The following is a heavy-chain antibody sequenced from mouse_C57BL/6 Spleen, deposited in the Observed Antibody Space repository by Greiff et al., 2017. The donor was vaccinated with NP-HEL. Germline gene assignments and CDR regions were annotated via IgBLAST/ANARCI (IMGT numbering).Heavy chain of an antibody. V-gene: IGHV1-22*01. J-gene: IGHJ4*01. CDR2: INPNNGGT. D-gene: IGHD2-5*01. Sequence: VQLQQSGPELVKPGASVKMSCKASGYTFTDYNMHWVKQSHGKSLEWIGYINPNNGGTSYNQKFKGKATLTVNKSSSTAYMELRSLTSEDSAVYYCARNSNYVDYYAMDYWGQGTSVTVSS. CDR1: GYTFTDYN. CDR3: ARNSNYVDYYAMDY.